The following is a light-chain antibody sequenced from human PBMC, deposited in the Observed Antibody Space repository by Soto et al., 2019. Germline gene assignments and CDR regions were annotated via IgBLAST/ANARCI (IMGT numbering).Light chain of an antibody. J-gene: IGLJ3*02. V-gene: IGLV2-23*03. Sequence: QSALTQPASVSGSPGQSITISCTGTSSDVGSYNLVSWYQRHPGKAPKLMIYEGSKRPSGVSNRFSGSKSGNTASLTISGLQAEDEADYYCCSYAGTDTFVVFGGGTKLTVL. CDR1: SSDVGSYNL. CDR3: CSYAGTDTFVV. CDR2: EGS.